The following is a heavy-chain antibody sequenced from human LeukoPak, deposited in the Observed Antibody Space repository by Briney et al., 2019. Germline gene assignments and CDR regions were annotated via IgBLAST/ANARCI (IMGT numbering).Heavy chain of an antibody. CDR2: IYYSGST. CDR1: GDSISTFY. J-gene: IGHJ4*02. D-gene: IGHD6-13*01. CDR3: ARGRSSRGFDY. Sequence: SETLSLTCTVSGDSISTFYWNWIRQPPGKGLEWIGHIYYSGSTNYNPSLKSRVTISVDTSKNQFSLKLSSVTAADTAVYYCARGRSSRGFDYWGQGTLVTVSS. V-gene: IGHV4-59*08.